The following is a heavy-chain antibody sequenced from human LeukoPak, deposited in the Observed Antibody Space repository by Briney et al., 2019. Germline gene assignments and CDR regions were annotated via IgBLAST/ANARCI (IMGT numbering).Heavy chain of an antibody. CDR1: GFTFSRSG. J-gene: IGHJ6*02. Sequence: GGSLRLSCAASGFTFSRSGMHWVRQAPGKGLEWVSVIWYDGSHEDCADSVKGRFTISRDNSKNTLFMQMNSLRAEDTAVYYCARDQSSYGMDVWGQGTTVTVSS. CDR2: IWYDGSHE. CDR3: ARDQSSYGMDV. D-gene: IGHD3-16*02. V-gene: IGHV3-33*01.